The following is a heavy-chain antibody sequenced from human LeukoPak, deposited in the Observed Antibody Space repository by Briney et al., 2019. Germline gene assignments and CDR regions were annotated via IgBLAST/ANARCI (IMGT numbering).Heavy chain of an antibody. V-gene: IGHV3-33*01. CDR2: IWYDGSNK. CDR3: ARDRQVVAPRYAPYYYYGMDV. CDR1: GFTFSSYG. D-gene: IGHD3-22*01. Sequence: PGGSLRLSCAASGFTFSSYGMHWVRQAPGKGLEWVAVIWYDGSNKYYADSVKGRFTISRDNSKNTLYLQTNSLRAEDTAVYYCARDRQVVAPRYAPYYYYGMDVWGQGTTVTVSS. J-gene: IGHJ6*02.